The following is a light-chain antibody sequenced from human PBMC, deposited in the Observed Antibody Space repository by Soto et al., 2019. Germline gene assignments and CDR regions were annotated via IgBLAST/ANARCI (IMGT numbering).Light chain of an antibody. Sequence: EIVMTQSPATLSASPGERATLSCRASQSVNSNLAWYQQKPGQAPRLLIYGASTMATGIPSRFSGSGAGTEFTLTISSLQSEDFAVYYCQQYNNWGTFGHGTKVEIK. CDR1: QSVNSN. J-gene: IGKJ1*01. CDR2: GAS. V-gene: IGKV3-15*01. CDR3: QQYNNWGT.